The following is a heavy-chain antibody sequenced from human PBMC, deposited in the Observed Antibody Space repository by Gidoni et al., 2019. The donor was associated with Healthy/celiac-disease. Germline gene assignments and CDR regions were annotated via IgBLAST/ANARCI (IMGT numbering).Heavy chain of an antibody. V-gene: IGHV3-23*01. Sequence: VQLLASEGGLVQPGGSLSLSCAASGFTFTSYAMSWVRQAPGKGLEWVSASSGSGGSTYYADSVKGRFTISRDNSKNTLYLQMNILRAEDTAVYYCAKDDRRAAAASVGFDYWGQGTLVTVSS. D-gene: IGHD6-13*01. CDR1: GFTFTSYA. CDR3: AKDDRRAAAASVGFDY. CDR2: SSGSGGST. J-gene: IGHJ4*02.